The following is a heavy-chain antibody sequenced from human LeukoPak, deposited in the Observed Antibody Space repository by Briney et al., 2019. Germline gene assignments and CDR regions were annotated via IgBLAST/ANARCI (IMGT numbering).Heavy chain of an antibody. D-gene: IGHD6-19*01. CDR3: AKAGSSGSLDS. Sequence: GGSLRLSCAASGFTFSNYAIHWVRQAPGKGLEWVSLISYDGYNKFYANSVKGRFTISRDNSKNTLYLQMNSLRTDDTAVYYCAKAGSSGSLDSWGQGTLVTVSS. V-gene: IGHV3-30*04. CDR2: ISYDGYNK. J-gene: IGHJ4*02. CDR1: GFTFSNYA.